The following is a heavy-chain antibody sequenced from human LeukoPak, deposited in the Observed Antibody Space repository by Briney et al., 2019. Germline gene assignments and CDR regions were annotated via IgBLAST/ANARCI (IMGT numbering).Heavy chain of an antibody. J-gene: IGHJ5*02. CDR2: INHSGST. D-gene: IGHD3-10*01. CDR1: GGSFSGYY. V-gene: IGHV4-34*01. CDR3: ARKGDYYGSGSYYKRLKNWFDP. Sequence: SETLSLTCAVYGGSFSGYYWSWTRQPPGKGLEWIGEINHSGSTNYNPSLKSRVTISVDTSKNQFSLKLSSVTAADTAVYYCARKGDYYGSGSYYKRLKNWFDPWGQGTLVTVSS.